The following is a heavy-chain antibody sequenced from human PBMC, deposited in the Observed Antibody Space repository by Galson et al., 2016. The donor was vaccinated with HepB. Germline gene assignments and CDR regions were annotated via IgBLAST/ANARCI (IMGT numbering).Heavy chain of an antibody. J-gene: IGHJ4*02. D-gene: IGHD1-26*01. Sequence: SLRLSCAASGFTFSSYWMHWVRQVPGKGLAWVSRIIGDGSSTTYAGSVKGRFTISRDNAKNTLSLQMNGLRAEDAALYYGARATEGPFDYWGQGVLVTVFS. CDR1: GFTFSSYW. CDR3: ARATEGPFDY. V-gene: IGHV3-74*03. CDR2: IIGDGSST.